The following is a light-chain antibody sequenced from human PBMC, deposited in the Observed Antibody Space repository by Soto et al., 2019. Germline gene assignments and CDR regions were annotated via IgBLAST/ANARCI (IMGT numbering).Light chain of an antibody. CDR3: QQTYSAPWT. CDR1: QSIRHY. Sequence: DIPMTQSPSSLSASVGDRVTITCRASQSIRHYLNWYQQKPGKAPKLLIYAASSFQSGVPSRFSGSGSGTDFTLTISSLQPEDFATYHCQQTYSAPWTFGQGTKVEIK. J-gene: IGKJ1*01. CDR2: AAS. V-gene: IGKV1-39*01.